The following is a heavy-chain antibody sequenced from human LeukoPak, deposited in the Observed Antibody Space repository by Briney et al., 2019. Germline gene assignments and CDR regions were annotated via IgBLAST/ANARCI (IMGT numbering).Heavy chain of an antibody. D-gene: IGHD2-21*01. CDR3: ARDFLIRSVRVIVPFDY. CDR1: GFTFSDNE. J-gene: IGHJ4*02. V-gene: IGHV3-48*03. Sequence: GGSLRLPCEASGFTFSDNESNGFRQAPGKGLEWISHISETGAHTYYAESVKGRFTISRDNAKNSLFLQLDSLRDDDTATYYCARDFLIRSVRVIVPFDYWGQGVLITVSS. CDR2: ISETGAHT.